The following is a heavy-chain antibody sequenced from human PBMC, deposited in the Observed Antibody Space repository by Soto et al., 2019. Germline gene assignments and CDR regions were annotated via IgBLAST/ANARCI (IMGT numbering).Heavy chain of an antibody. V-gene: IGHV3-64*01. Sequence: EVQLAESGGGMVQPGGSLRLSCVASGFTFSSYDMHWVRQAPGKGLEYVSSISSNGGTTYYGNSVKGRFTISRDNSKNTLYLQMCSLRAEDMAVYYCVRRVSENYDYWGQGALVTVSS. CDR1: GFTFSSYD. D-gene: IGHD1-7*01. J-gene: IGHJ4*02. CDR3: VRRVSENYDY. CDR2: ISSNGGTT.